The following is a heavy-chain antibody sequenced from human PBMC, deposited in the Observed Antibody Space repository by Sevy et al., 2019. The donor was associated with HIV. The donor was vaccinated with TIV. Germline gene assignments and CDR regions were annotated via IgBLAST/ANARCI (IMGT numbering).Heavy chain of an antibody. CDR2: INHSGST. J-gene: IGHJ4*02. CDR3: ARGRSGSYAY. Sequence: SETMSLTCAVYGGSFSGYYWSWIRQPPGKGLEWIGEINHSGSTNYNPSLKSRVTISVDTSKNQFSLKLSSVTAADTAVYYCARGRSGSYAYWGQGTLVTVSS. D-gene: IGHD1-26*01. CDR1: GGSFSGYY. V-gene: IGHV4-34*01.